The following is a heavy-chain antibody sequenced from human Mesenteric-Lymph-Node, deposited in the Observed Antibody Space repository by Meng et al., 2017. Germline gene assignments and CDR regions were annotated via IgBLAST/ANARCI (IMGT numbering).Heavy chain of an antibody. CDR1: GYTFTSYA. CDR3: ARSHGSGSTDAFDI. CDR2: MNPNSGNT. J-gene: IGHJ3*02. D-gene: IGHD3-10*01. V-gene: IGHV1-8*03. Sequence: ASVKVSCKASGYTFTSYAINWVRQATGQGLEWMGWMNPNSGNTGYAQKFQGRVTITRNTSISTAYMELSSLRSEDTAVYYCARSHGSGSTDAFDIWGPGKMVTVSS.